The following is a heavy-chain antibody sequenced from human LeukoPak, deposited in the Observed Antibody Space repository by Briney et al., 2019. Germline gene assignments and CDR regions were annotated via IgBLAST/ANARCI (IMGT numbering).Heavy chain of an antibody. CDR2: INHSGST. D-gene: IGHD4-17*01. J-gene: IGHJ5*02. CDR1: GGSFSGYY. CDR3: ARDLYDYGDYRWFDP. V-gene: IGHV4-34*01. Sequence: SETLSLTCAVYGGSFSGYYWSWIRQPPGKGLEWIGEINHSGSTNYNPSLKSRVTMSVDTSKNQFSLKLSSVTAADTAVYYCARDLYDYGDYRWFDPWGQGTLVTVSS.